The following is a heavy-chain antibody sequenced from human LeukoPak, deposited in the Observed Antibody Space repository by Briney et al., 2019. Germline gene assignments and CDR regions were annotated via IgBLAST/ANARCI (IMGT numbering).Heavy chain of an antibody. CDR1: GGSVSGYY. CDR2: VYYSGST. Sequence: SETPSLTCVVSGGSVSGYYWGWIRQPPGRGLEWIGYVYYSGSTNYNPSFKSRITISVDTSRNQFSLQLSSVTAADTAVYYCARIHRYCSGGACYVLDNWGQGTLVAVSS. CDR3: ARIHRYCSGGACYVLDN. D-gene: IGHD2-15*01. V-gene: IGHV4-59*02. J-gene: IGHJ4*02.